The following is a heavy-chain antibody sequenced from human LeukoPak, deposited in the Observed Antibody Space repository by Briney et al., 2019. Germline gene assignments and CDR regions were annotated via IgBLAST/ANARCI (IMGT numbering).Heavy chain of an antibody. CDR3: TSDTFGRYDS. D-gene: IGHD3-10*01. V-gene: IGHV3-74*01. CDR1: GFTFSHYW. Sequence: GGSLRLSCAASGFTFSHYWMHWVRQGLGKGLEWVARCNPDGSDTTYADSVKGRFTISRDNAKNILYLQMNSLRVEDTALYYCTSDTFGRYDSWGQGTLATVSS. CDR2: CNPDGSDT. J-gene: IGHJ4*02.